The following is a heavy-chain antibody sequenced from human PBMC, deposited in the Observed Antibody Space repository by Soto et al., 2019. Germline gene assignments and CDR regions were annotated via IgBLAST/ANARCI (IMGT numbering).Heavy chain of an antibody. D-gene: IGHD2-8*01. CDR1: GFTFINYA. J-gene: IGHJ3*01. V-gene: IGHV3-23*01. Sequence: GGSLRLSCAASGFTFINYAMIWVRQAPGKGLEWVSTISGGGDGTYYADSVKGHFTISRDNSKNTLYLQMNSLRAEDTAIYYCAKKGLGSLKTLCSNSDCHYAFDLWGQGTVVTVSS. CDR3: AKKGLGSLKTLCSNSDCHYAFDL. CDR2: ISGGGDGT.